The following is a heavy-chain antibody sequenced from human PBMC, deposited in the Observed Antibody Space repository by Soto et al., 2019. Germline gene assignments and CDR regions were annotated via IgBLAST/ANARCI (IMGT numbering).Heavy chain of an antibody. Sequence: PGESLKISCKGSGYSFTSYWIGWVRQMPGKGLEWMGIIYPGDSDTRYSPSFQGQVTISADKSISTAYLQWSSLKASDTAMYYCASRAGGSGSYPYSYYGMDVWGQGTTATVSS. D-gene: IGHD3-10*01. V-gene: IGHV5-51*01. J-gene: IGHJ6*02. CDR2: IYPGDSDT. CDR3: ASRAGGSGSYPYSYYGMDV. CDR1: GYSFTSYW.